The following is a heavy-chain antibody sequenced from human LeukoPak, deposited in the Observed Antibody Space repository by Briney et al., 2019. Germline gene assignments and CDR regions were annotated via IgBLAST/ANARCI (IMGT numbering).Heavy chain of an antibody. D-gene: IGHD1-20*01. J-gene: IGHJ4*02. CDR2: INHSGST. Sequence: SETLSLTCAVYGGSFSGYYWSWIRQPPGKGLEWSGEINHSGSTNYNPSLKSRVTISVDTSKNQFSLKLSSVTAADTAVYYCAITGITGYWGQGTLVTVSS. CDR1: GGSFSGYY. CDR3: AITGITGY. V-gene: IGHV4-34*01.